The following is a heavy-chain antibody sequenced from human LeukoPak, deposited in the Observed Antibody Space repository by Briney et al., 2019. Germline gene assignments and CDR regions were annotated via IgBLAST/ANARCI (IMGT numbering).Heavy chain of an antibody. Sequence: ASVKVPCKASGYTFTSYSMNWVRQAPGQGLEWLGWINTNTGNPTYAQSFTGRFVFSLDTSVNTAYLQISSLKAEDTAVYYCARVVHPYDYESSGLTYDAFDIWGQGTMVTVSS. D-gene: IGHD3-22*01. V-gene: IGHV7-4-1*02. CDR1: GYTFTSYS. CDR3: ARVVHPYDYESSGLTYDAFDI. CDR2: INTNTGNP. J-gene: IGHJ3*02.